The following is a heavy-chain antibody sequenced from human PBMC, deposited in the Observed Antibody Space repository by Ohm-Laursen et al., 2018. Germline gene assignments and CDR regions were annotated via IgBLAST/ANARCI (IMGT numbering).Heavy chain of an antibody. CDR1: GGSISSYY. CDR2: IYYNGNT. Sequence: GTLSLTCTVSGGSISSYYWSWIRQPPGKGLEWIAFIYYNGNTQYNPSLKSRLTISVDKSTNRFSLKLSSVTAADTAVYYCARAMHNEYYGMDVWGRGTTVTVSS. D-gene: IGHD2-2*01. CDR3: ARAMHNEYYGMDV. J-gene: IGHJ6*02. V-gene: IGHV4-59*12.